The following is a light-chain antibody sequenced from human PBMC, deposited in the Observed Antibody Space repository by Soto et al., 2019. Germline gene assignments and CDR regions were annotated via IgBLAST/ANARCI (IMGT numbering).Light chain of an antibody. Sequence: DIQMTQSPSTLSASVGDRVTITCRASQSISSWLAWYQQKPGKAPKLLIYTASNLKSGVPSRFSGSGSGTEFTLTLSILQPDDFATYYCQEYNSDSGLTFGGGTKVEIK. V-gene: IGKV1-5*03. CDR2: TAS. J-gene: IGKJ4*01. CDR3: QEYNSDSGLT. CDR1: QSISSW.